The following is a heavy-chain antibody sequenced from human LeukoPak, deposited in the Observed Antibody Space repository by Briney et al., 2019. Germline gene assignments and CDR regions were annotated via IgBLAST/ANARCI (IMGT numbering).Heavy chain of an antibody. CDR3: AKDRFVATISKIDY. CDR2: ISYDGSNK. D-gene: IGHD5-12*01. Sequence: GRSLRLSCAASGFTFSSYGMHWVRQAPGKGLEWVAVISYDGSNKYYADSVKGRFTISRDNSKNTLYLQMNSLRAEDTAVYYCAKDRFVATISKIDYWGQGTLVTVSS. J-gene: IGHJ4*02. CDR1: GFTFSSYG. V-gene: IGHV3-30*18.